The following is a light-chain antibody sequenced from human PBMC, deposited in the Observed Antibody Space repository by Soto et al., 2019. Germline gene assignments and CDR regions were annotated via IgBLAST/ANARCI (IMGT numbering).Light chain of an antibody. J-gene: IGLJ2*01. V-gene: IGLV1-40*01. CDR3: AAWDDRLSGYG. Sequence: QSVLTQPPSVSGAPGQRVTISCTGSSSNIGAGYDVHWYQQLPGTAPKLLIYGNSNRPSGVPDRFSGSKSGTSASLAITGLRSEDEADYYCAAWDDRLSGYGFGGGTKLTVL. CDR2: GNS. CDR1: SSNIGAGYD.